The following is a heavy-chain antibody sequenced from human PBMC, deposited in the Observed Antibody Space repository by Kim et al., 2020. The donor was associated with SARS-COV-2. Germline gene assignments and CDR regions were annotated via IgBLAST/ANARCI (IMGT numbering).Heavy chain of an antibody. V-gene: IGHV3-7*01. J-gene: IGHJ3*02. CDR1: GFTFSSYW. CDR2: IKQDGSEK. Sequence: GGSLRLSCAASGFTFSSYWMSWVRQAPGKGLEWVANIKQDGSEKYYVDSVKGRFTISRDNAKNSLYLQMNSLRAEDTAVYYCARAGRGDYYGSGSYSPDAFDIWGQGTMVTVSS. D-gene: IGHD3-10*01. CDR3: ARAGRGDYYGSGSYSPDAFDI.